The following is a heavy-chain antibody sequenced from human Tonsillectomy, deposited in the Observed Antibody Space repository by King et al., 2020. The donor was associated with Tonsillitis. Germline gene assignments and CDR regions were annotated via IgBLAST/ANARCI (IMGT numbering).Heavy chain of an antibody. V-gene: IGHV3-49*04. J-gene: IGHJ4*02. Sequence: VQLVESGGGLVQPGRSLRLSCTASGFTFGDFALNWVRQAPGKGLEWVSFIRTKAYGVTTEYAASVEGRFTISRDDSKSIAYLQMNSLKTEATAVYYCIRVAGQTPVAPGDYWGQGTLVTVSS. CDR3: IRVAGQTPVAPGDY. CDR2: IRTKAYGVTT. D-gene: IGHD4-23*01. CDR1: GFTFGDFA.